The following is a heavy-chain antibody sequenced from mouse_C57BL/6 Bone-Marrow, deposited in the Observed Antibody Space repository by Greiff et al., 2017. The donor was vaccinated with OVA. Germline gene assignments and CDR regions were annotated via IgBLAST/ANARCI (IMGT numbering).Heavy chain of an antibody. Sequence: VQLQQSGTVLARPGASVKMSCKTSGYTFTSYWMHWVKQRPGQGLEWIGAIYPGNSDTSYNQKFKGKATLTVDTSSSTAYMELNSLTSEDSAVYYCARMRNLLLRYGYFDVWGTGTTVTVSS. CDR3: ARMRNLLLRYGYFDV. V-gene: IGHV1-5*01. CDR2: IYPGNSDT. D-gene: IGHD1-1*01. CDR1: GYTFTSYW. J-gene: IGHJ1*03.